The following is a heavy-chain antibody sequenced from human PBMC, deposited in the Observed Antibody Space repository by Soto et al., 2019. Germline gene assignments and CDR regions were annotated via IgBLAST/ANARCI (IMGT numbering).Heavy chain of an antibody. CDR3: ARPYCSSTRCYRYYYAMDV. Sequence: QVQLVESGGGVVQPGRSLRLSCAASGFTFSTSAIHWVRQAPGKGLEWVAVISSDGSHQYYADSVRGRFTVSRDNSKNTLYLQMNSLRAEDTAVYYWARPYCSSTRCYRYYYAMDVWGQGTTVTVSS. CDR1: GFTFSTSA. D-gene: IGHD2-2*01. V-gene: IGHV3-30-3*01. J-gene: IGHJ6*02. CDR2: ISSDGSHQ.